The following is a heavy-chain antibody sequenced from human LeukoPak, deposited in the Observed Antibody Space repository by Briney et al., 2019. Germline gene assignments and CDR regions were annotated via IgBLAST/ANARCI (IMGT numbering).Heavy chain of an antibody. J-gene: IGHJ4*02. Sequence: GGSLRLSCAASGFTFSSYGMHWVRQAPGKGLEGVAVISYDGSNKYYADSVKGRFTISRDNAKNSLYLQMNSLRAEDTAVYYCARDVGEHYFDYWGQGTLVTVSS. CDR1: GFTFSSYG. CDR3: ARDVGEHYFDY. CDR2: ISYDGSNK. V-gene: IGHV3-30*03.